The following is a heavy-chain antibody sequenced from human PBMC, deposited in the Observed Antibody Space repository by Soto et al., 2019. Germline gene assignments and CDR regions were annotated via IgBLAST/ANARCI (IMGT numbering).Heavy chain of an antibody. Sequence: SETLSLTCTVSGGSISSSSYYWGWIRQPPGKGLEWIGSIYYSGSTYYNPSLKSRVTISVDTSKNQFSLKLSSVTAADTAVYYCARRSVLWFGEFDSDYWGRGTLVTVSS. CDR2: IYYSGST. D-gene: IGHD3-10*01. CDR3: ARRSVLWFGEFDSDY. V-gene: IGHV4-39*01. CDR1: GGSISSSSYY. J-gene: IGHJ4*02.